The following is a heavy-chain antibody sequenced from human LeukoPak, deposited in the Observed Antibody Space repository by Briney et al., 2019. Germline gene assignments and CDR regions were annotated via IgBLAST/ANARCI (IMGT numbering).Heavy chain of an antibody. D-gene: IGHD6-19*01. CDR3: ARAGGSGWYFGWFDP. J-gene: IGHJ5*02. V-gene: IGHV3-48*03. Sequence: PGGSLRLSCAASGFTFSSYEMNWVRQAPGQGLEWVSYISSSGSTIYYADSVKGRFTISRDNAKTSLYLQMNSLRAEDTAVYYCARAGGSGWYFGWFDPWGQGTLVTVSS. CDR1: GFTFSSYE. CDR2: ISSSGSTI.